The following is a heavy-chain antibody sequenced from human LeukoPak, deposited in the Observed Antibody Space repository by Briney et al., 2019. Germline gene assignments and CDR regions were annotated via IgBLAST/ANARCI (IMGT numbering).Heavy chain of an antibody. J-gene: IGHJ4*02. Sequence: ASVKVSCKASGYTFTGYYMHWVRQAPGQGLEWMGWINPNSGGTNYAQKFQGRVTMTRDTSTSTVYMDLSSLRSEDTAVYYCARGGEVSSSWYGYWGQGTLVTVSS. V-gene: IGHV1-2*02. CDR3: ARGGEVSSSWYGY. D-gene: IGHD6-13*01. CDR2: INPNSGGT. CDR1: GYTFTGYY.